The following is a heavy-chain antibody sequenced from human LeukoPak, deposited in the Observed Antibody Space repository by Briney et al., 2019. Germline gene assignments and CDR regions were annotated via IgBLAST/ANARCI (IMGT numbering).Heavy chain of an antibody. CDR2: ISGSGGST. CDR1: GLTFSSYA. D-gene: IGHD3-22*01. CDR3: AIFRYYYGSSGYYGF. Sequence: GGSLRLSCAPSGLTFSSYAMRWVRQAPGKGLEWVSAISGSGGSTYYADSVKGRFTISRDNSKNTLYLQMNSLRAEDTAVYYCAIFRYYYGSSGYYGFWGQGTLVTVSS. V-gene: IGHV3-23*01. J-gene: IGHJ4*02.